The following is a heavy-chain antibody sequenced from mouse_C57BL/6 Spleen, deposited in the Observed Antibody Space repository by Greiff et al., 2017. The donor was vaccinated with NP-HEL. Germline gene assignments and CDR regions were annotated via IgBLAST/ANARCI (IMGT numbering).Heavy chain of an antibody. CDR2: ISDGGSYT. CDR3: ARDRDYGRSIGYCDV. J-gene: IGHJ1*03. V-gene: IGHV5-4*01. D-gene: IGHD1-1*01. Sequence: DVQLVESGGGLVKPGGSLKLSCAASGFTFSSYAMSWVRQTPEKRLEWVATISDGGSYTYYPDNVKGRFTISRDNAKNNLYLQMSHLKAEDTAMYYCARDRDYGRSIGYCDVWGTGTTVTVSS. CDR1: GFTFSSYA.